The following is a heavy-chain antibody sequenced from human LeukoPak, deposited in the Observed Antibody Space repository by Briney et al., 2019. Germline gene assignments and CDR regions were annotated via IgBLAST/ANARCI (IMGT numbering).Heavy chain of an antibody. J-gene: IGHJ4*02. Sequence: SETLSLTCTVSGDSISTGEYYWSWIRRPPGKGLEWIGYISYSGSTYYNPSLKSRAAISADTSKNQFSLRLTSVTAADTAVYYCATDRYYYGSGTYSFDYWGQGTLVTVSS. CDR2: ISYSGST. CDR3: ATDRYYYGSGTYSFDY. V-gene: IGHV4-30-4*01. CDR1: GDSISTGEYY. D-gene: IGHD3-10*01.